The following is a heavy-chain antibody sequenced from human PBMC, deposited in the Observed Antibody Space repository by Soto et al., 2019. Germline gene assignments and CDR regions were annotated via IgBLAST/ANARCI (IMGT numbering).Heavy chain of an antibody. CDR2: IWYDGSNK. D-gene: IGHD6-19*01. CDR3: TRDPLIAVAAYDAFDI. J-gene: IGHJ3*02. CDR1: GFTFSSYG. V-gene: IGHV3-33*01. Sequence: ESGGGVVQRGGSLRLSCAASGFTFSSYGMHWVRQAPGKGLEWVAVIWYDGSNKYYADSVKGRYTISRDDSKNTVYLQMNGLGAEDTAVYYCTRDPLIAVAAYDAFDIWGQGTSVTVSS.